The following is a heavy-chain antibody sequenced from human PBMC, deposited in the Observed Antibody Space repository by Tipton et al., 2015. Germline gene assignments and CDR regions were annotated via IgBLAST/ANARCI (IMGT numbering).Heavy chain of an antibody. V-gene: IGHV4-38-2*01. CDR2: ISHSGKT. CDR1: GFTFDDYA. J-gene: IGHJ4*02. Sequence: LRLSCAASGFTFDDYAMHWIRQPPGKGLEWIGAISHSGKTYSNPSLKSRVTISADTSKNQFSLRLTSVTAADTAVYYCACHDYDLLTRDYQTVDYWGQGTRVTVSS. D-gene: IGHD3-9*01. CDR3: ACHDYDLLTRDYQTVDY.